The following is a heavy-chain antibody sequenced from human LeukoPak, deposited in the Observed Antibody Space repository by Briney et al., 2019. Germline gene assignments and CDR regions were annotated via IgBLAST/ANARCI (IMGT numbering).Heavy chain of an antibody. J-gene: IGHJ2*01. CDR3: ARGGDYYWYSDL. CDR2: IYTSGST. V-gene: IGHV4-4*07. CDR1: GGSISSYY. Sequence: NTSETLSLTCTVSGGSISSYYWSWIRQPAGKGLEWIGRIYTSGSTNYNPSLKSRVTMSVDTSKNQFSLKLSSVTAADTAVYYCARGGDYYWYSDLWGRGTLVTVSS. D-gene: IGHD4-17*01.